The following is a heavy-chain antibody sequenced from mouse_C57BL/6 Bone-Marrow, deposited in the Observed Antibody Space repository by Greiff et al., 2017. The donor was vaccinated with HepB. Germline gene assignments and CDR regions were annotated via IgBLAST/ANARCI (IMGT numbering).Heavy chain of an antibody. D-gene: IGHD3-1*01. Sequence: VQLQQSGPELVKPGASVKISCKAFGYTFTDYYMNWVKQSHGKSLEWIGDINPNNGGTSYNQKFKGKATLTVDKSSSTAYMELRSLTSEDSAVYYCARSGGKYYFDYWGQGTTLTVSS. J-gene: IGHJ2*01. CDR2: INPNNGGT. CDR3: ARSGGKYYFDY. V-gene: IGHV1-26*01. CDR1: GYTFTDYY.